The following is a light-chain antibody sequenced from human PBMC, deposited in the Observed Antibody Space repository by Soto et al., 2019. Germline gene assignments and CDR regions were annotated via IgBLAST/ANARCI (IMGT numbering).Light chain of an antibody. CDR1: RTDVDGYDY. CDR3: SSYTSSSPV. V-gene: IGLV2-14*03. Sequence: QSVLTQPASVSGSPRQSIAISCTGVRTDVDGYDYVSWYQQHPGQAPQLIIYDVYNRPSGVSHRFSGSKSGNTASLTISGLQAEDEADYYCSSYTSSSPVFGTGTKVT. CDR2: DVY. J-gene: IGLJ1*01.